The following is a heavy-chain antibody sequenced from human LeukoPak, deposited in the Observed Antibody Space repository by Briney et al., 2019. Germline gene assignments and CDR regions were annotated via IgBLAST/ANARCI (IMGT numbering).Heavy chain of an antibody. CDR3: XXXXXXXXXXDY. CDR2: SYYSGSX. CDR1: SXXY. J-gene: IGHJ4*02. Sequence: SXXYXGWIRQPXGXXLEWIGSSYYSGSXYYNPSLKSRVTISVYTSXNQFSLKLSSVTAADTAWYXXXXXXXXXXXXDYWGQXTXVTVSS. V-gene: IGHV4-39*07.